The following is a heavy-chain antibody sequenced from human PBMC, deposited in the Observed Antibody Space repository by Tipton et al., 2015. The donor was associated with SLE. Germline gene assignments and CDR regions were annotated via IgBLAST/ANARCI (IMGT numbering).Heavy chain of an antibody. CDR3: AKGGSSWSLDS. CDR2: IRFDGGNE. CDR1: GFTFSNYG. D-gene: IGHD6-13*01. J-gene: IGHJ4*02. Sequence: SLRPSCAASGFTFSNYGIHWVRQAPGKGLEWVAFIRFDGGNEDHADSVKGRFIVSRDNSKNTLYLQMNSLKVEDTAVYYCAKGGSSWSLDSWGQGTLVTVSS. V-gene: IGHV3-30*02.